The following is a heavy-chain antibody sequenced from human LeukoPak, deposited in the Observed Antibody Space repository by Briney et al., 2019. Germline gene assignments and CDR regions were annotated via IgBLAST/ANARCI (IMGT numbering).Heavy chain of an antibody. V-gene: IGHV5-51*01. CDR1: GNSFSTNW. Sequence: KCGESLKISCRASGNSFSTNWIGWVRQMPGKGLEWMGVIYPGDSDTRYSPSFQGQVTISADKSISTAYLQWSSLKASDTAMYYCARLLGPRWGWELRYFDYWGQGTLVTVSS. CDR3: ARLLGPRWGWELRYFDY. D-gene: IGHD1-26*01. J-gene: IGHJ4*02. CDR2: IYPGDSDT.